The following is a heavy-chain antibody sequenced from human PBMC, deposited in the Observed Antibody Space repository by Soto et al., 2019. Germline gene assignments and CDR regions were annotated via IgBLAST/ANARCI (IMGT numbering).Heavy chain of an antibody. CDR2: INQSGST. V-gene: IGHV4-4*02. Sequence: SETLSLTCAVSSGTISSSNWWTWVRQPPGKGLEWIGEINQSGSTNYNPSLKSRVTISVDTSKNQFSLKLSSVTAADTAVYYCARGYSNYGVDYWGQGTLVTVSS. CDR1: SGTISSSNW. CDR3: ARGYSNYGVDY. D-gene: IGHD4-4*01. J-gene: IGHJ4*02.